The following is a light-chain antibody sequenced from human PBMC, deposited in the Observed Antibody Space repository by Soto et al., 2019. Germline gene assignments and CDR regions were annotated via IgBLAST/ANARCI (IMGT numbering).Light chain of an antibody. V-gene: IGKV3-15*01. CDR3: QQYNNWPLT. Sequence: DILMTQSPATLSVSPGEGATLSCRASQTISSNLAWYQQKPGQVPRLLMYGASTMATGIPARFSGSGSGTEFTLSISSLQSEDCAVYYCQQYNNWPLTFGEGTKVEIK. J-gene: IGKJ1*01. CDR1: QTISSN. CDR2: GAS.